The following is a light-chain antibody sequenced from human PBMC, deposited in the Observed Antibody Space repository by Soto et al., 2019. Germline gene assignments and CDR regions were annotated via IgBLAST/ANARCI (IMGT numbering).Light chain of an antibody. CDR3: ETWDNSLTACV. CDR1: SGDVGAYNY. Sequence: QSALTQPASVSGSPGQSITISCTGTSGDVGAYNYVSWYQHHPGKAPKLMIYDNNKRLSGIPDRFSGSKSGTSATLGITGLQTGDEADYYCETWDNSLTACVFGGGTKLTVL. CDR2: DNN. J-gene: IGLJ3*02. V-gene: IGLV1-51*01.